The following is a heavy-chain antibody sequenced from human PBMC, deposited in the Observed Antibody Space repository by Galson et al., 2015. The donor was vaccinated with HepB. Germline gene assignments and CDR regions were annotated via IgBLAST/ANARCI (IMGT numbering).Heavy chain of an antibody. D-gene: IGHD4-17*01. J-gene: IGHJ4*02. CDR3: ARDIAVTTAMYYFDY. CDR2: INPNSGGT. V-gene: IGHV1-2*04. CDR1: GYTFTGYY. Sequence: SVKVSCKASGYTFTGYYMHWVRQAPGQGLEWMGWINPNSGGTNYAQKFQGWVTMTRDTSISTAYMELSRMRSDDTAVYYCARDIAVTTAMYYFDYWGQGTLVTVSS.